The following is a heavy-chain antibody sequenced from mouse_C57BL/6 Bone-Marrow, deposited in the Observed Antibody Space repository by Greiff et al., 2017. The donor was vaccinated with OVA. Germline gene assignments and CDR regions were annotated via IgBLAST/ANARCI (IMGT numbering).Heavy chain of an antibody. CDR2: IYPGSGNT. CDR3: ARADYYGSSYDAMDY. J-gene: IGHJ4*01. Sequence: QVQLQQSGAELVRPGASVKLSCKASGYTFTDYYINWVKQRPGQGLEWIARIYPGSGNTYCNEKFKGKATLTAEKSSSTAYMQLSSLTSEDSAVYFCARADYYGSSYDAMDYWGQGTSVTVSS. D-gene: IGHD1-1*01. CDR1: GYTFTDYY. V-gene: IGHV1-76*01.